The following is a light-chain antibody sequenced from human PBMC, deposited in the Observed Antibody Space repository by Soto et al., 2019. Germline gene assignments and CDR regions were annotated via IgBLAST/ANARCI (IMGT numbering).Light chain of an antibody. CDR1: QSVSSN. J-gene: IGKJ2*01. V-gene: IGKV3-15*01. Sequence: EMLMTQSPATLSVSPGERATLSCRASQSVSSNLAWYQQKPGQSPRLLIYGASTRATGIPARFSGSGSGTEFTLTISSLQSEDFAVYYCQQYNNWPPKYTFGQGTKVDIK. CDR3: QQYNNWPPKYT. CDR2: GAS.